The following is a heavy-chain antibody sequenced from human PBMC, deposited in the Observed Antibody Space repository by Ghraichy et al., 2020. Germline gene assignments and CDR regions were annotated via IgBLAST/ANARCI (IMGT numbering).Heavy chain of an antibody. Sequence: SETLSLTCTVSGGSISSYYWSWIRQPPGKGLEWIGYIYYSGSTNYNPSLKSRVTISVDTSKNQFSLKLSSVTAADTAVYYCARDVESSGYYYEYWYFDLWGRGTLVTVSS. CDR2: IYYSGST. V-gene: IGHV4-59*01. D-gene: IGHD3-22*01. CDR1: GGSISSYY. J-gene: IGHJ2*01. CDR3: ARDVESSGYYYEYWYFDL.